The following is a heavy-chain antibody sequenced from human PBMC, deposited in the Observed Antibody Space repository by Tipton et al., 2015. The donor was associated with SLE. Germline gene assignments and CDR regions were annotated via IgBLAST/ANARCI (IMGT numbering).Heavy chain of an antibody. D-gene: IGHD6-13*01. J-gene: IGHJ4*02. CDR2: IYPSGST. CDR3: ARGGSRIAAAGYDY. Sequence: TLSLTCTVSGGSFSRHYWIWIRQPPRNGLVWFGYIYPSGSTNYNPSLKSRVTISVDTSKNQFSLKLSSVTAADTAVYYCARGGSRIAAAGYDYWGQGTLVTVSS. V-gene: IGHV4-4*08. CDR1: GGSFSRHY.